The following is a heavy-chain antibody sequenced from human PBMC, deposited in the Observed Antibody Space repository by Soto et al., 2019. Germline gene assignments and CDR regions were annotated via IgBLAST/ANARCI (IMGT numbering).Heavy chain of an antibody. CDR1: GGSFSGYY. Sequence: SETLSLTCAVYGGSFSGYYWSWIRQPPWKGLEWIGESNHSGSTNYNPSLKSRVTISVDTYKNQFSLKLSSVTAADTAVYYCASGLSSPWDAFDVWGQGTMVTVSS. J-gene: IGHJ3*01. V-gene: IGHV4-34*01. CDR3: ASGLSSPWDAFDV. CDR2: SNHSGST.